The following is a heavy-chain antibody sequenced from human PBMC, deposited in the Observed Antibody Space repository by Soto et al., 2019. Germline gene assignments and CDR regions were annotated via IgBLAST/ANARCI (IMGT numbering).Heavy chain of an antibody. Sequence: EVQLLESGGGSVQPGGSLRLSCAASGFTFSSYAMHWVRRPPGKGLEWVSSISGSGGTAYYADSVKGRYSISRDSLVNTLYPQMSSLRVGDTVAYYCAKGRGQNWDFEYWGQATLVTVSP. V-gene: IGHV3-23*01. CDR1: GFTFSSYA. J-gene: IGHJ4*02. CDR3: AKGRGQNWDFEY. D-gene: IGHD7-27*01. CDR2: ISGSGGTA.